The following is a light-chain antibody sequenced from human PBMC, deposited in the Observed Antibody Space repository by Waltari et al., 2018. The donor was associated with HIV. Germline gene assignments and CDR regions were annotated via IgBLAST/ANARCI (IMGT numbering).Light chain of an antibody. J-gene: IGLJ2*01. CDR1: SSDVGSYYL. Sequence: QSALTQPASVSGSPGQSITISCTGTSSDVGSYYLVSWYQQHPGKAPKLMIYEVSKRPSGVSKRFSGSKSGNTASLTISGLQAEDEADYYCCSYAGNSTFVVFGGGTKLTVL. CDR2: EVS. CDR3: CSYAGNSTFVV. V-gene: IGLV2-23*02.